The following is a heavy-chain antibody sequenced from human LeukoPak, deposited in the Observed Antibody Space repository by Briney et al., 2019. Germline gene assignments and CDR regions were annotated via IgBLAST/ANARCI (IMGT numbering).Heavy chain of an antibody. CDR2: INHSGST. D-gene: IGHD4-11*01. CDR1: GGSFSGYY. J-gene: IGHJ4*02. CDR3: AREAVTSFDY. Sequence: SETLSLTCAVYGGSFSGYYWSWIRLPPGKGLEWIGEINHSGSTNYNPSLKSRVTISVDTSKNQFSLKLSSVTAAGTAVYYCAREAVTSFDYWGQGTLVTVSS. V-gene: IGHV4-34*01.